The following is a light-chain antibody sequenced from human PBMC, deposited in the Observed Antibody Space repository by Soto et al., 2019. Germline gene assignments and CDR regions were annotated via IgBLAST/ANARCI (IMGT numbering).Light chain of an antibody. Sequence: IVLMPCPGTLSLSPGERATLSCRASQTLTRTYLARYQQKPGQRHRVLMYGALTSATGIPDRFSGSGTGTDFSLTIGTLDPEDFAVAYCHQYDNAPQTYGQGTKVDSK. V-gene: IGKV3-20*01. CDR3: HQYDNAPQT. J-gene: IGKJ2*01. CDR1: QTLTRTY. CDR2: GAL.